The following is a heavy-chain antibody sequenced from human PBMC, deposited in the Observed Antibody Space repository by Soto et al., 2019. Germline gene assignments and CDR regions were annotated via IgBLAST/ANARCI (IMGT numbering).Heavy chain of an antibody. D-gene: IGHD1-1*01. CDR3: ARGGAEAGTHGPQGANWFDP. CDR1: GFTFSGFA. V-gene: IGHV3-30-3*01. CDR2: ISYDGTKK. J-gene: IGHJ5*02. Sequence: HPGGSLRLSCAASGFTFSGFAMHWVRRAPGKGLEWVALISYDGTKKFYADSVKGRLTISRDNSKNTLYLQTNTLRPEDTAVYYCARGGAEAGTHGPQGANWFDPWGQGTPVPASS.